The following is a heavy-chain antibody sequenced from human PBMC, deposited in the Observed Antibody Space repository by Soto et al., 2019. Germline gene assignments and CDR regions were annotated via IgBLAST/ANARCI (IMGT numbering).Heavy chain of an antibody. CDR2: ISGSGGST. CDR1: GFTFSSCA. CDR3: AKGEPWLTKGNDAFDI. J-gene: IGHJ3*02. Sequence: EVQLLESGGGLVQPGGSLRLSCAASGFTFSSCAMSWVRQAPGKGLEWVSAISGSGGSTYYADSVKGRFTISRDNSKNTLYLQMNSLRSEDTAVYYCAKGEPWLTKGNDAFDIWGQGTMVTVSS. V-gene: IGHV3-23*01. D-gene: IGHD6-19*01.